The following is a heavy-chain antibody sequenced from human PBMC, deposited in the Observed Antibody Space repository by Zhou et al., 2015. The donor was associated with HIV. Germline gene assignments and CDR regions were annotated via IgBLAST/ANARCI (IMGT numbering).Heavy chain of an antibody. J-gene: IGHJ4*02. CDR2: INPSGTST. V-gene: IGHV1-46*01. Sequence: QVQLVQSGAEVKKPGASVKVSCKASGYTFTTYYIHWVRQAPGQGLEWMGMINPSGTSTRYAQKFQGRVTMTRDTSTNTVYIELSSLTSEDTAVYYCARVTTVARHHFDLWGQGTLVTVSS. CDR3: ARVTTVARHHFDL. CDR1: GYTFTTYY. D-gene: IGHD4-23*01.